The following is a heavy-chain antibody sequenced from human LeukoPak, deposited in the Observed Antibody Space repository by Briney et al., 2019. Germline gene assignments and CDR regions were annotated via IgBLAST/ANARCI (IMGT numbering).Heavy chain of an antibody. CDR3: AKDRARGGTTDFDY. V-gene: IGHV3-23*01. J-gene: IGHJ4*02. D-gene: IGHD1-7*01. CDR1: GFTFSTYA. CDR2: ISGSADST. Sequence: GGSLGLSCAASGFTFSTYAMSWVRQAPGKGLEWVSAISGSADSTYYADSVKGQFAISRDNSKNTLYLQVNSLRAEDTAVYFCAKDRARGGTTDFDYWGQGTLVTVSS.